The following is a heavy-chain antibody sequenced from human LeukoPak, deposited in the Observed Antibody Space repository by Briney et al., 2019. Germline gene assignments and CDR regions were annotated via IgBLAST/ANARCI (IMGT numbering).Heavy chain of an antibody. Sequence: GGSLRLSCAASGFTFSSYWMHWVRQAPGKGLVWVSRINSDGSSTSYADSVKGRFTISRDNAKNTLYLQMNSLRAEDTAVYYCARDSGSYSYYYYYGMDVWGQGTTVTVSS. D-gene: IGHD1-26*01. J-gene: IGHJ6*02. CDR2: INSDGSST. V-gene: IGHV3-74*01. CDR1: GFTFSSYW. CDR3: ARDSGSYSYYYYYGMDV.